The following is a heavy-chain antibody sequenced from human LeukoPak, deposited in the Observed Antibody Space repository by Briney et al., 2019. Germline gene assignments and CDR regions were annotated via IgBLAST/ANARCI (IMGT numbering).Heavy chain of an antibody. Sequence: SETLSLTCTVSGGSISSNSYYWGWIRQPPGKGLEWIGNVYYSGITYYNSSLKSRVTISVDTSKNQFSLRLSSVTAADTAVYYCARHQEAMVRGVLYYMDVWGKGTTVTISS. J-gene: IGHJ6*03. D-gene: IGHD3-10*01. CDR3: ARHQEAMVRGVLYYMDV. V-gene: IGHV4-39*01. CDR2: VYYSGIT. CDR1: GGSISSNSYY.